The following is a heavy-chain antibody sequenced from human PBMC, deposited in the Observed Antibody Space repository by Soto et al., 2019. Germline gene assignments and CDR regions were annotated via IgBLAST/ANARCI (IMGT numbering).Heavy chain of an antibody. D-gene: IGHD5-12*01. CDR3: AREGYDFGYYMDV. CDR2: IYSGGST. CDR1: GFTVSSNY. Sequence: GGSLRLSCAASGFTVSSNYMSWVRQAPGKGLEWVSVIYSGGSTYYADSVKGRFTISRDNSKNTLYLQMNSLRAEDTAVYYCAREGYDFGYYMDVWGKGTTVTVS. J-gene: IGHJ6*03. V-gene: IGHV3-66*01.